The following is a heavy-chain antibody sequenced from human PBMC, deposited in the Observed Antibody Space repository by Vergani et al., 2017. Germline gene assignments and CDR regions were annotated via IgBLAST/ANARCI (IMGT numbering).Heavy chain of an antibody. CDR1: GGSFSGYY. J-gene: IGHJ4*02. CDR2: INHSGST. Sequence: QVQLQQWGAGLLKPSETLSLTCAVYGGSFSGYYWSWIRQPPGKGLEWIGEINHSGSTNYNPSLKSRVTISVDTSKNQFSLKLSSVTAADTAVYYCARGAPFSSGWTPPRYFDYWGQGTLVTVSS. D-gene: IGHD6-19*01. V-gene: IGHV4-34*01. CDR3: ARGAPFSSGWTPPRYFDY.